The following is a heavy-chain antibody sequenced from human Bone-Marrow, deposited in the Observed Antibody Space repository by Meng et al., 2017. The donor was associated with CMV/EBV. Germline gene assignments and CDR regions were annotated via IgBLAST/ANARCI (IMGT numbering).Heavy chain of an antibody. CDR3: ARGRLSGYSGYDHYYYYGMDV. CDR2: ISYDGSNK. Sequence: GESLKISCAASGFTFSSYAMHWVRQAPGKGLEWVAFISYDGSNKYYADSVKGRFTISRDNSKNTLYLQMNSLRAEDTAVYYCARGRLSGYSGYDHYYYYGMDVWGQGTTVTVSS. D-gene: IGHD5-12*01. V-gene: IGHV3-30-3*01. CDR1: GFTFSSYA. J-gene: IGHJ6*02.